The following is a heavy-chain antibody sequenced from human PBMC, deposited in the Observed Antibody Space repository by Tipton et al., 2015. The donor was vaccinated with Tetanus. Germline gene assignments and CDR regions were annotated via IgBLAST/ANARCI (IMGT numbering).Heavy chain of an antibody. D-gene: IGHD3-22*01. CDR3: ARGPYENYYDSSGYHPSDYGMDV. CDR1: GGSFSGYY. Sequence: TLSLTCAVYGGSFSGYYWSWIRQPPGKGLEWIGEINHSGSTNYNPSLKSRVTISVDTSKNQFSLKLSSVTAADTAVYYCARGPYENYYDSSGYHPSDYGMDVWGQGTTVTVSS. V-gene: IGHV4-34*01. CDR2: INHSGST. J-gene: IGHJ6*02.